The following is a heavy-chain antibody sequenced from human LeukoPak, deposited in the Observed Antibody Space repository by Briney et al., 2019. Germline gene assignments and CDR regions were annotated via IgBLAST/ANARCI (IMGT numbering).Heavy chain of an antibody. CDR2: LYASGST. V-gene: IGHV4-4*07. Sequence: SETLSLTCTVSGGSISSYSWSWIRQPAGKGLEWIGRLYASGSTNYNPSLKSRVTMSVDTSKNQFSLKLSSVTAADTAVYYCARVSGRGYYYYYMDVWGKGTTVTVSS. CDR3: ARVSGRGYYYYYMDV. J-gene: IGHJ6*03. D-gene: IGHD1-26*01. CDR1: GGSISSYS.